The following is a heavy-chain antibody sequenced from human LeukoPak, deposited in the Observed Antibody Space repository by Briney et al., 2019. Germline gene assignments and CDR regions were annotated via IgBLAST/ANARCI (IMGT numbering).Heavy chain of an antibody. V-gene: IGHV3-30*02. D-gene: IGHD5-24*01. CDR2: LGYDGSNK. J-gene: IGHJ4*02. Sequence: GGSLRLPCAASGFIISSCGMQWVRQAPGKGLVWVAFLGYDGSNKYYADSVKGRFTISRDNSKNTLYLHMNSLRAEDTAVYYCARDRSQEMATLGLEYWGQGTLVAVSS. CDR1: GFIISSCG. CDR3: ARDRSQEMATLGLEY.